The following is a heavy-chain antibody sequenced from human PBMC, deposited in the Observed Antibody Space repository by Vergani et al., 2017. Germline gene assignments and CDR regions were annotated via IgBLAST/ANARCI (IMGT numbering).Heavy chain of an antibody. CDR3: ARVRGYGLQYLYFDY. J-gene: IGHJ4*02. V-gene: IGHV1-18*01. Sequence: QVQLVQSGAEVKKPGASVKVSCKASGYTFTSYGISWVRQAPGQGLEWMGWISAYNGNTNYAQKLQGRVTMTRDTSISTAYMELSRLRSDDTAVYYCARVRGYGLQYLYFDYWGQGTLVTVSS. CDR2: ISAYNGNT. D-gene: IGHD4-11*01. CDR1: GYTFTSYG.